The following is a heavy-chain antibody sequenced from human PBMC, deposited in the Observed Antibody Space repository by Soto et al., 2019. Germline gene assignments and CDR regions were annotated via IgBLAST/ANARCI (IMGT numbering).Heavy chain of an antibody. CDR1: GYTLTSHA. Sequence: ASVKVSCKASGYTLTSHAIHWVRQAPGQRLEWMGWINAGNGNTKYSQKFQGRVTVTTDTSTSTVHMELRRLTSDDTAVYYCARSTSYETSGYYYHTYWGQGTQVTVSS. CDR3: ARSTSYETSGYYYHTY. J-gene: IGHJ4*02. CDR2: INAGNGNT. V-gene: IGHV1-3*01. D-gene: IGHD3-22*01.